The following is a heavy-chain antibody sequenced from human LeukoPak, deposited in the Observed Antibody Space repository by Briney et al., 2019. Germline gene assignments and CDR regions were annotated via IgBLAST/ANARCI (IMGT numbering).Heavy chain of an antibody. CDR3: ARVTYYYYYGMDV. Sequence: GGSLRLSCAASGFTFSSYWMSWVRQAPEKGLEWVANIKQDGSEKYYVDSVKGRFTISRDNAKNSLYLQMNSLRAEDTAVYYCARVTYYYYYGMDVWGQGTTVTVSS. J-gene: IGHJ6*02. CDR2: IKQDGSEK. CDR1: GFTFSSYW. V-gene: IGHV3-7*01.